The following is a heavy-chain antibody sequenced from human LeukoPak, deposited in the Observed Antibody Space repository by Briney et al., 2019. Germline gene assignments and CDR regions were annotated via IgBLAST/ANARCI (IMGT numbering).Heavy chain of an antibody. CDR1: GFTFSNYA. V-gene: IGHV3-23*01. CDR2: ISGSGDST. J-gene: IGHJ4*02. CDR3: AKDTGAVAGF. Sequence: PGGSLRLSCAASGFTFSNYAMSWVRQAPGKGLEWVSAISGSGDSTYYADSVRARFTISRDNSKNTLFLQMSSLRVEDTAVYYCAKDTGAVAGFWGQGTLVTVSS. D-gene: IGHD6-19*01.